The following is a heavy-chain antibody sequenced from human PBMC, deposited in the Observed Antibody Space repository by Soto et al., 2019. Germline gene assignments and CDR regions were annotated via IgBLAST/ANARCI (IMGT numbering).Heavy chain of an antibody. V-gene: IGHV4-30-2*01. J-gene: IGHJ6*02. CDR2: IYHSGST. D-gene: IGHD4-17*01. Sequence: PSETLSLTCPVSGGSISSGGYYWSWVRQPPGKGLEWIGDIYHSGSTYYNPSLKSRVTISVDRSKNQFSLKLSSVTAADTAVYYCARAHYGDYGYGMDVWGQGTTVTVSS. CDR3: ARAHYGDYGYGMDV. CDR1: GGSISSGGYY.